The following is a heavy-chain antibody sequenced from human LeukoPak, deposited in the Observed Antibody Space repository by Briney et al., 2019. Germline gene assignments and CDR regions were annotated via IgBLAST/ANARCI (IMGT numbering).Heavy chain of an antibody. D-gene: IGHD5-12*01. CDR1: GFTFDDYG. CDR3: AKCLVPKSGAYYFET. V-gene: IGHV3-9*01. J-gene: IGHJ4*02. CDR2: ISWNTGSI. Sequence: PGGSLRLSCAASGFTFDDYGMHWVRHAPGKGLEWGSGISWNTGSIGYADSVKRRFTISRDNAKNSLYLQMNSLRVEDTALYYCAKCLVPKSGAYYFETWGQGRLVAVSS.